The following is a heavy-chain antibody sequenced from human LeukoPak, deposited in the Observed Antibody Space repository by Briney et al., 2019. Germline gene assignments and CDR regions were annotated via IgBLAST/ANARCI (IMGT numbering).Heavy chain of an antibody. CDR2: IKQDGNEK. CDR3: ARDRAIVASDY. J-gene: IGHJ4*02. CDR1: GFTFSVHA. Sequence: GGSLRLSREASGFTFSVHAMNWVRQAPGKGLEWVANIKQDGNEKYYVDSVKGRFTISRDNAKNSLYLQMNSLRAEDTAVYYCARDRAIVASDYWGQGTLVTVSS. V-gene: IGHV3-7*01. D-gene: IGHD5-12*01.